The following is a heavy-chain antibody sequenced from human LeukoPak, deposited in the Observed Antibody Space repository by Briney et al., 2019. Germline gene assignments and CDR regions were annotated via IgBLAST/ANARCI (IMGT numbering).Heavy chain of an antibody. Sequence: GGSLRLSCATSGFTFSNYAMSWVRQAPGKGLEWVSAISGSGDTTYYADSVKGRFTISRDNFKNTLYLQMNSLRAEDTALYYCAKDIRSSSYYYYGMDVWGQGTTVTVSS. CDR2: ISGSGDTT. D-gene: IGHD6-13*01. CDR3: AKDIRSSSYYYYGMDV. J-gene: IGHJ6*02. CDR1: GFTFSNYA. V-gene: IGHV3-23*01.